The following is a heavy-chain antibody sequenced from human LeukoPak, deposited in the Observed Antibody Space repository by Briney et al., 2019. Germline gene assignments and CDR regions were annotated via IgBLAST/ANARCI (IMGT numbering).Heavy chain of an antibody. CDR1: GYTLTESS. D-gene: IGHD6-19*01. J-gene: IGHJ4*02. Sequence: ASVKVSCKVSGYTLTESSIHWVRQAPGEGLEWMGGFDPENGEAIYAQKIQGRVTMTEDTSIDTAYIELRSLRSDDTAVYYCVTDIRSGWRNFWGQGTVITVSS. CDR3: VTDIRSGWRNF. V-gene: IGHV1-24*01. CDR2: FDPENGEA.